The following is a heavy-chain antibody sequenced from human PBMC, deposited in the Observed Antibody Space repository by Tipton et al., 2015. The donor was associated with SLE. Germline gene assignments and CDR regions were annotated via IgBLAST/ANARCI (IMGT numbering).Heavy chain of an antibody. CDR1: GGSISSYY. J-gene: IGHJ6*03. CDR3: ARDRGTGYYYYYMDV. D-gene: IGHD3-10*01. CDR2: IYYSGST. Sequence: TLSLTCTVSGGSISSYYWGWIRQPPGKGLEWIGSIYYSGSTYYNPSLKSRVTISVDTSKNQFSLKLSSVTAADTAVYYCARDRGTGYYYYYMDVWGKGTTVTVSS. V-gene: IGHV4-39*07.